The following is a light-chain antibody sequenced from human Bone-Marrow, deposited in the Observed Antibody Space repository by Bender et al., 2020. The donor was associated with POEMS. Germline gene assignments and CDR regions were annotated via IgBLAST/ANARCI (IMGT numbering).Light chain of an antibody. CDR2: DVS. CDR1: SSDVGGYNY. Sequence: QSALTQPRSVSGSPGQSVTISCTGTSSDVGGYNYVSWYQHHPGKAPKLMIYDVSNRPSGVSNRFSGSKSGNTASLTISGLQAEDEADYYCSSYSSGNTRVFGGGTKLTVL. V-gene: IGLV2-14*03. CDR3: SSYSSGNTRV. J-gene: IGLJ3*02.